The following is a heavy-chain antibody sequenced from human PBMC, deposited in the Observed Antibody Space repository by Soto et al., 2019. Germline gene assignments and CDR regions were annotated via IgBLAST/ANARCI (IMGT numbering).Heavy chain of an antibody. CDR1: GYTFTAHA. CDR3: ARAHYYDSSGYYPNFDY. Sequence: ASVKVSCKASGYTFTAHAMHWVRQAPGQGLEWMGWMNPNSGNTGYAQKFQGRVTMTRNTSISTAYMELSSLRSEDTAVYYCARAHYYDSSGYYPNFDYWGQGTLVTVSS. V-gene: IGHV1-8*02. J-gene: IGHJ4*02. CDR2: MNPNSGNT. D-gene: IGHD3-22*01.